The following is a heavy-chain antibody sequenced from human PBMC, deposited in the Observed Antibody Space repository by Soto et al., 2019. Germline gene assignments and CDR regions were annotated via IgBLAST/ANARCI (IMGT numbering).Heavy chain of an antibody. Sequence: SETLSLTCVVSGGFISAGGYSWNWIRQPPGKGLEWIGYMYHSGSPLYSPSLKSRATISIDLSKNQFSQNQTSVTTADTAAYYCAREGLKGYFEIDSWGQGTLVTVSS. CDR1: GGFISAGGYS. J-gene: IGHJ4*02. V-gene: IGHV4-30-2*01. CDR2: MYHSGSP. CDR3: AREGLKGYFEIDS. D-gene: IGHD1-26*01.